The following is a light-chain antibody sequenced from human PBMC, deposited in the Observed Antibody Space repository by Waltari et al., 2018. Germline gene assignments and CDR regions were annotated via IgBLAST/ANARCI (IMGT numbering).Light chain of an antibody. CDR2: RND. CDR3: ASWDDSLNAWL. CDR1: NSNIGTNY. V-gene: IGLV1-47*01. Sequence: QSELTQPPSESGAPGQRVTISCSGSNSNIGTNYVHWYQQIPGTAPKLVIYRNDQWPSGVPDRFSASKSGTTASLAISGLRSEDEAYYYCASWDDSLNAWLFGGGTKLTVL. J-gene: IGLJ3*02.